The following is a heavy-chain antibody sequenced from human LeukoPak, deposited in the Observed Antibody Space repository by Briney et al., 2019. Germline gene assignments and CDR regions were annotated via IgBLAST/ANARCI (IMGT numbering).Heavy chain of an antibody. V-gene: IGHV4-39*01. D-gene: IGHD6-13*01. CDR1: GGSISSSTYY. CDR2: IYNSGST. J-gene: IGHJ5*02. Sequence: SETLSLTCSVSGGSISSSTYYWGWIRQPPGKGLDWIGNIYNSGSTYYNPSLKSRVTISVDTSKNQFSLKLSSVTAADTAVYYCARQAYSSNLGWFDPWGQGTLVTVSS. CDR3: ARQAYSSNLGWFDP.